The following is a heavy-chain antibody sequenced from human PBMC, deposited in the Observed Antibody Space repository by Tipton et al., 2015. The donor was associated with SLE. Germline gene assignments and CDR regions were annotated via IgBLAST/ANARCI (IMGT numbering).Heavy chain of an antibody. CDR3: ARHYAFTFDY. Sequence: TLSLTCTVSGVSISSYYWSWIRQPPGKGLEWIAFIFYSGTTSYNPSLKSRVTISGDTSKNQLSLKLSSVTAADTAVYYCARHYAFTFDYWGQGTLLTVSS. V-gene: IGHV4-59*08. D-gene: IGHD2-2*01. J-gene: IGHJ4*02. CDR1: GVSISSYY. CDR2: IFYSGTT.